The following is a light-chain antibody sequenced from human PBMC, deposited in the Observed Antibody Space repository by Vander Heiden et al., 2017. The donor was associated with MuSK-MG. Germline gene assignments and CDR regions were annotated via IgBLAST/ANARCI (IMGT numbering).Light chain of an antibody. CDR3: QSYDSSLSGYV. Sequence: QSVLTQPPSVSGAPGQRVTISCTGSSSNIGAGEDVHWYQQLQGTAHKLLIYGNSNRTSGVPDRLSGSKSGTSASLAITGLQDEDEADYYCQSYDSSLSGYVFGTGTKVTVL. CDR1: SSNIGAGED. V-gene: IGLV1-40*01. J-gene: IGLJ1*01. CDR2: GNS.